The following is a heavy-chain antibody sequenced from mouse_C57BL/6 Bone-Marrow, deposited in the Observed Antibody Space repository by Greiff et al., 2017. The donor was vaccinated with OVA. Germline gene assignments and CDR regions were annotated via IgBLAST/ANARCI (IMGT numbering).Heavy chain of an antibody. V-gene: IGHV2-2*01. D-gene: IGHD2-3*01. CDR2: IWSGGST. CDR3: ARNDGVDGYYAWLAY. J-gene: IGHJ3*01. CDR1: GFSLTSYG. Sequence: VQGVESGPGLVQPSQSLSITCTVSGFSLTSYGVHWVRQSPGKGLEWLGVIWSGGSTDYNAAFISRLSISKDNSKSQVFFKMNSLQADDTAIYYCARNDGVDGYYAWLAYWGQGTLVTVSA.